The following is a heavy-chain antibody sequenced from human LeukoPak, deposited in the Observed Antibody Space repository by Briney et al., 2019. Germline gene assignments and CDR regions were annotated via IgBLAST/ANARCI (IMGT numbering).Heavy chain of an antibody. Sequence: PGGSLRLSCAASGFTFSSYAMHWVRQAPGKGLEWVAVISYDGSNKYYADPVKGRFTISRDNSKNTLYLQMNSLRAEDTAVYYCARDTYYDISYGMDVWGQGTTVTVSS. CDR2: ISYDGSNK. V-gene: IGHV3-30-3*01. CDR3: ARDTYYDISYGMDV. J-gene: IGHJ6*02. D-gene: IGHD3-9*01. CDR1: GFTFSSYA.